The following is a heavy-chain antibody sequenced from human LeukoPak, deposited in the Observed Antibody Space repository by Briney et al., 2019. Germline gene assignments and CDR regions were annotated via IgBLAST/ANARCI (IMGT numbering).Heavy chain of an antibody. CDR1: GFSFSTYW. D-gene: IGHD4-23*01. CDR2: IKQDGSET. V-gene: IGHV3-7*01. CDR3: ARATVVKAPDY. Sequence: GGSLRLSCAASGFSFSTYWMTWVRQAPGKGLEWVASIKQDGSETYYVDSVKGRFTISRDNAKNSLYLQVNGLRAEDSAVYYCARATVVKAPDYWGQGTLVTVSS. J-gene: IGHJ4*02.